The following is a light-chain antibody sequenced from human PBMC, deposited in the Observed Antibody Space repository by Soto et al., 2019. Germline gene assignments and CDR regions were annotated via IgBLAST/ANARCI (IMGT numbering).Light chain of an antibody. J-gene: IGKJ4*01. CDR3: QQYNNWPLT. CDR1: QSISSI. CDR2: GPS. Sequence: EIVMTQSPATLSVSPGERATLSCRASQSISSILAWYQQKPGQAPRLLIYGPSTRATGIPARFSGSGSGTEFTLTISSLQSEDFAVYYCQQYNNWPLTFGGGTKVEIK. V-gene: IGKV3-15*01.